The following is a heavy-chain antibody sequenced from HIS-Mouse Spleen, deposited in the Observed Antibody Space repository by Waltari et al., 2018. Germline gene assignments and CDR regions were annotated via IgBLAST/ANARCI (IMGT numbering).Heavy chain of an antibody. Sequence: QVQLQESGPGLVKPSQTLSLTGPFSGGAISSGDYDWGWIRQPPGKGLEWIGYIYYSGSTYYNPSLKSRVTISVDTSKNQFSLKLSSVTAADTAVYYCASHRLPYYFDYWGQGTLVTVSS. CDR3: ASHRLPYYFDY. CDR2: IYYSGST. CDR1: GGAISSGDYD. V-gene: IGHV4-30-4*01. J-gene: IGHJ4*02. D-gene: IGHD6-25*01.